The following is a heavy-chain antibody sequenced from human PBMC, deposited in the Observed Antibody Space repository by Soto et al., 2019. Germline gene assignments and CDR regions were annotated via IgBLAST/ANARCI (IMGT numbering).Heavy chain of an antibody. CDR2: INAXNGNK. J-gene: IGHJ5*02. Sequence: GXSVKVSCKASGCTFTSYGISWVRQAPGQRLACTXWINAXNGNKNYAQKLXGRDTITTXTSTSTAYTELRSLRSDDTAVYYCARVLPQFDPWGKGTMVTVYS. V-gene: IGHV1-18*01. CDR3: ARVLPQFDP. CDR1: GCTFTSYG.